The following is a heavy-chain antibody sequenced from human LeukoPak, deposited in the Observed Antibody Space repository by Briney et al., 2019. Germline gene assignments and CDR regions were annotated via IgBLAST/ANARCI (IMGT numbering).Heavy chain of an antibody. J-gene: IGHJ5*02. CDR3: ARLQKRITMVRGVDWFDP. D-gene: IGHD3-10*01. Sequence: SETLSLTCAVSGGSISSSNWWSWVRQPPGKGLEWIGEIYHSGSTNYNPSLKSRVTISVDKSKNQFSLKLSSVTAADTAVYYCARLQKRITMVRGVDWFDPWGRGTLVTVSS. CDR1: GGSISSSNW. V-gene: IGHV4-4*02. CDR2: IYHSGST.